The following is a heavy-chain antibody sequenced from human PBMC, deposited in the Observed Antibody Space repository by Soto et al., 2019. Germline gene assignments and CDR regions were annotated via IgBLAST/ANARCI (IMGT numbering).Heavy chain of an antibody. J-gene: IGHJ6*02. D-gene: IGHD2-21*02. CDR3: ARVMCGDCSTYYFYSMDV. V-gene: IGHV3-21*01. CDR1: GFTFGTYT. CDR2: IGTTSSHI. Sequence: EVQLVESGGGLVKPGGSLRLSCAASGFTFGTYTMNWVRQAPGKGLEWVASIGTTSSHIYYADSVRGRFTISRDNARDSLYLQMSSLRAEDTAVYYCARVMCGDCSTYYFYSMDVWGQGTTVTVSS.